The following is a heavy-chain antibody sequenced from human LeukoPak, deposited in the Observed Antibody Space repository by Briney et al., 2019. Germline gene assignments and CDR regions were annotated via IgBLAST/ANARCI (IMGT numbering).Heavy chain of an antibody. CDR2: ITSTSSFI. CDR1: GFTFRTYT. CDR3: TSEVATIEGKFDY. V-gene: IGHV3-21*01. D-gene: IGHD5-12*01. Sequence: GGSLRLSCAASGFTFRTYTTNWVRQAPGQGLEWVSSITSTSSFIFYADSVQGRFTISRDNAKNSLYLQMDSLRAEDTAVYYCTSEVATIEGKFDYWGQGTLVTVSS. J-gene: IGHJ4*02.